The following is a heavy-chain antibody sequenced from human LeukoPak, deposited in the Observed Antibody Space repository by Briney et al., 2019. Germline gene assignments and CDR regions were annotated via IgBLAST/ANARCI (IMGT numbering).Heavy chain of an antibody. V-gene: IGHV3-30*12. CDR1: RFEFSYYG. Sequence: GGSLRLSCVASRFEFSYYGMHWVRQAAGKGLEWVAVIDYDGSQEYYADSVKGRFTISRDNSKNTLYLQMNSLRAEDTAVYYCARGSGWLYLDYWGQGTLLTVSS. CDR2: IDYDGSQE. J-gene: IGHJ4*02. CDR3: ARGSGWLYLDY. D-gene: IGHD6-19*01.